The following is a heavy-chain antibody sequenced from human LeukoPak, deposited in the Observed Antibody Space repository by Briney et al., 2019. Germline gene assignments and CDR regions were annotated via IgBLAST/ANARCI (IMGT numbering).Heavy chain of an antibody. CDR1: GYTFTSYD. Sequence: ASVKVSCKASGYTFTSYDINWVRQATGQGLEWMGWMNPNSGNTGYAQKFQGRVTMTRNTSISAAYMELSSLRSEDTAVYYCAGAVYSGSYYTVDAFDIWGQGTMVTVSS. CDR3: AGAVYSGSYYTVDAFDI. J-gene: IGHJ3*02. CDR2: MNPNSGNT. D-gene: IGHD1-26*01. V-gene: IGHV1-8*01.